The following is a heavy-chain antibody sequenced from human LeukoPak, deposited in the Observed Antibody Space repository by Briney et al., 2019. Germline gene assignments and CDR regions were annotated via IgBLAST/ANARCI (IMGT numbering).Heavy chain of an antibody. CDR1: GGSISSYY. J-gene: IGHJ5*02. D-gene: IGHD2-15*01. V-gene: IGHV4-4*07. Sequence: SETLSLTCTVSGGSISSYYWSWIRQPAGKGLEWIGRIYTSGSTNYSPSLKSRVTMSVDTSKNQFSLKLSSVTAADTAVYYCARDFVVVVAATRLVYNWFDPWGQGTLVTVSS. CDR3: ARDFVVVVAATRLVYNWFDP. CDR2: IYTSGST.